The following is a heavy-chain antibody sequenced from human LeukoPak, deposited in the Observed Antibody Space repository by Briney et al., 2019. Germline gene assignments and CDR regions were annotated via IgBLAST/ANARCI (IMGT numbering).Heavy chain of an antibody. CDR3: ARREGYYDSSGYYN. CDR1: GYSISSGYY. J-gene: IGHJ4*02. V-gene: IGHV4-61*01. CDR2: IYYSGST. D-gene: IGHD3-22*01. Sequence: SETLSLTCTVSGYSISSGYYWSWIRQPPGKGLEWIGYIYYSGSTNYNPSLKSRVTISVDTSKNQFSLKLSSVTAADTAVYYCARREGYYDSSGYYNWGQGTLVTVSS.